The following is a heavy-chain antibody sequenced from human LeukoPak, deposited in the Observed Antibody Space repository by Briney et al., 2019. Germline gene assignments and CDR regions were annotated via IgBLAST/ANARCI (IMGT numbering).Heavy chain of an antibody. Sequence: PGGSLRLSCAASGFTFSNAWMNWVRQAPGKGLEWVGRIKSKSDGGTTDYAAPVKGRFTISRDDSKNTLYLQMTSLRTEDTAVYYCFTNDIVVLTAPGGSWGQGTLVTVSS. D-gene: IGHD2-21*02. CDR1: GFTFSNAW. J-gene: IGHJ5*02. CDR2: IKSKSDGGTT. CDR3: FTNDIVVLTAPGGS. V-gene: IGHV3-15*01.